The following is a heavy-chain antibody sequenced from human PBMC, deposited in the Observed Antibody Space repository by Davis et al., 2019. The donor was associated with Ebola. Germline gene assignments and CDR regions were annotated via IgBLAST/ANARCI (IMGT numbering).Heavy chain of an antibody. CDR1: GDSISTYN. CDR3: ARDRYSTVTTFYGMDV. J-gene: IGHJ6*01. D-gene: IGHD4-17*01. CDR2: IYYSGST. Sequence: SETLSLTCTVSGDSISTYNWSWIRQPPGKGLEWIGYIYYSGSTNYNPSLKSRVTISLGTSKNQFSLKLSSVTAADTAIYYCARDRYSTVTTFYGMDVWGQGTTVTVSS. V-gene: IGHV4-59*01.